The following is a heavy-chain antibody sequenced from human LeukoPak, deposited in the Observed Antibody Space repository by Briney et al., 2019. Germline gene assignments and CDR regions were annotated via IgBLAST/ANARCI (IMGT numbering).Heavy chain of an antibody. Sequence: HPGGSLRLSCAASGFNFNLFWMTWVRQAPGKGLQWVANIKQDGSEKYYVDSVKGRFTISRDNAKSSLYLQVNNLRAEDTAVYYCARVIVGGTNWFDPWGQGTLVTVSS. CDR1: GFNFNLFW. CDR2: IKQDGSEK. J-gene: IGHJ5*02. D-gene: IGHD1-26*01. V-gene: IGHV3-7*04. CDR3: ARVIVGGTNWFDP.